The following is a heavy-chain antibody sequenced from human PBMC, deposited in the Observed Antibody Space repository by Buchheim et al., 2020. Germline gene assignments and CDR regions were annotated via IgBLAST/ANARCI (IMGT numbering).Heavy chain of an antibody. CDR3: ASLIGVGGLGAYDI. CDR1: GGSISMNKW. J-gene: IGHJ3*02. V-gene: IGHV4-4*02. CDR2: IYQSGST. Sequence: QVQLQESGPGLVKPSGTLSLTCAVSGGSISMNKWWSWVRQPPGKGLEWIGEIYQSGSTNYNPSLKSRVTISVDKSNNQFLLKLNSVTAADTAVYYCASLIGVGGLGAYDIWGRGT. D-gene: IGHD6-13*01.